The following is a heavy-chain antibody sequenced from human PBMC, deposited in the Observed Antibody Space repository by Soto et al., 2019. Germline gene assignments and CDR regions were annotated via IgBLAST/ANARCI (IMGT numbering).Heavy chain of an antibody. CDR1: GGPVSVDYLY. J-gene: IGHJ6*02. CDR3: ARDYYDSSVGYYGLDV. D-gene: IGHD3-22*01. V-gene: IGHV4-31*02. Sequence: TLPRTWFVSGGPVSVDYLYLRWLRHLPGKGLEWIANVYHTGTTYYNPSLKSRVSMSVDTSQNQFSLKLSSVTAADTAVYYCARDYYDSSVGYYGLDVWGQGTTVTVSS. CDR2: VYHTGTT.